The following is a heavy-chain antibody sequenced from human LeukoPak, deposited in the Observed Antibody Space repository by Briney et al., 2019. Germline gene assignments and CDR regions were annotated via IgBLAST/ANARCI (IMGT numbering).Heavy chain of an antibody. J-gene: IGHJ4*02. CDR1: GGSISSYY. CDR2: IYYSGST. CDR3: ARRFKLELPFDY. V-gene: IGHV4-59*01. Sequence: PSETLSLTCTVSGGSISSYYWSWIRQPPGKGLEWIGYIYYSGSTNYNPSLKSRVTISVDTSKNQFSLKLSSVTAADTAVYYCARRFKLELPFDYWGQGTLVTVSS. D-gene: IGHD1-7*01.